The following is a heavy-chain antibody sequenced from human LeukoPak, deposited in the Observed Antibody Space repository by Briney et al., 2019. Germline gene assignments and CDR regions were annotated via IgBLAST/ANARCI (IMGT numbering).Heavy chain of an antibody. Sequence: PSETLSLTCAVYGGSFSGYYWSWIRQPPGKGLEWIGEINHSGSTNYNPSLKSRVTISVDTSKNQFSLKLSSVTAADTAVYYCARGWDYGDRHDAFDIWGQGTMVTVSS. V-gene: IGHV4-34*01. J-gene: IGHJ3*02. CDR2: INHSGST. CDR1: GGSFSGYY. CDR3: ARGWDYGDRHDAFDI. D-gene: IGHD4-17*01.